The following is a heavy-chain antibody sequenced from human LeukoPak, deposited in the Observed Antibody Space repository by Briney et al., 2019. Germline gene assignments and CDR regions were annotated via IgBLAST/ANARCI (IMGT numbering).Heavy chain of an antibody. Sequence: GGSLRLSCAASGFTFSSYSMNWVRQAPGKGLEWVSSISSSSSYIYYADSVKGRFTISRDNAKNSLYLQMNSLRAEDTAVYYCARDAGIAVAEPHYWGQGTLVTVSS. CDR2: ISSSSSYI. CDR1: GFTFSSYS. D-gene: IGHD6-19*01. J-gene: IGHJ4*02. CDR3: ARDAGIAVAEPHY. V-gene: IGHV3-21*01.